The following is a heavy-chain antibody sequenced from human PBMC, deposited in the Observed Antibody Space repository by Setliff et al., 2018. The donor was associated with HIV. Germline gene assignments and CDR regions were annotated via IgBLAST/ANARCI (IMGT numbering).Heavy chain of an antibody. J-gene: IGHJ6*02. CDR1: GASISSSNSY. CDR2: IYSSGTT. V-gene: IGHV4-39*02. D-gene: IGHD1-7*01. CDR3: ARGQRAGTTPIDYYYGMDV. Sequence: SETLSLTCTVYGASISSSNSYWGWIRQPPGKRLEWLASIYSSGTTSYNPSLSSRLTISVDTSKNQVSLKLSSVTAADTAVYYCARGQRAGTTPIDYYYGMDVWGQGTTVTVSS.